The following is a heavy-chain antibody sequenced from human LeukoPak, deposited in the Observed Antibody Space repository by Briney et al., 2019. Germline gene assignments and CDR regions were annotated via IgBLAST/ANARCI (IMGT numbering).Heavy chain of an antibody. J-gene: IGHJ4*02. Sequence: SGGSLRLSCVASGFSLRGYAMHWVRQAPGKGGLEWVTMISYDGRDQYYADSVKGRFTISRDDSKNTLFLQINSLRVEDTAMYHCARIGLGVSFGSGFDYWGQGTLVTVTS. D-gene: IGHD3-10*01. CDR2: ISYDGRDQ. CDR1: GFSLRGYA. CDR3: ARIGLGVSFGSGFDY. V-gene: IGHV3-30-3*01.